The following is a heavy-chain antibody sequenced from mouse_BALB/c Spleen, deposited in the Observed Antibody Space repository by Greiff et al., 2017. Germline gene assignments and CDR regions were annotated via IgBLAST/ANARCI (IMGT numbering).Heavy chain of an antibody. CDR1: GYTFTSYY. CDR2: IYPGNVNT. CDR3: ARSRDGYYVAMDY. V-gene: IGHV1S56*01. Sequence: QVQLQQSGPELVKPGASVRISCKASGYTFTSYYIHWVKQRPGQGLEWIGWIYPGNVNTKYNEKFKGKATLTADKSSSTAYMQLSSLTSEDSAVYFCARSRDGYYVAMDYWGQGTSVTVSS. J-gene: IGHJ4*01. D-gene: IGHD2-3*01.